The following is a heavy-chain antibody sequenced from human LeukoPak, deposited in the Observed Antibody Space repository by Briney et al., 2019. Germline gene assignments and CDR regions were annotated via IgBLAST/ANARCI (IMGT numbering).Heavy chain of an antibody. V-gene: IGHV3-15*01. CDR1: GFSFSNAW. CDR3: TTGRYSYDYDY. Sequence: GGSLRLACAASGFSFSNAWMSWVRQAPGKGLEWVGRIKSKTDGGTTDYAAPVKGRFTISRDDSKNTLYLQMNSLKTEDTAVYYCTTGRYSYDYDYWGQGTLVTVSS. D-gene: IGHD5-18*01. J-gene: IGHJ4*02. CDR2: IKSKTDGGTT.